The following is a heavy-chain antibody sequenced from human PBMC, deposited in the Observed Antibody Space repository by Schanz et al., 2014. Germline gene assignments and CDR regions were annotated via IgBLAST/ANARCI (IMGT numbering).Heavy chain of an antibody. CDR1: GGTFSSYT. D-gene: IGHD1-26*01. Sequence: QVQLVQSGAEVKKPGSSVKVSCKASGGTFSSYTINWVRQAPGQGLEWVGRIIPILDLADHAQKFQDRVTISADKSTTTAYMDLSSLRSDDTAIYYCTGRLAVANYFNPMDVWGQGTTVIVSS. CDR2: IIPILDLA. V-gene: IGHV1-69*02. CDR3: TGRLAVANYFNPMDV. J-gene: IGHJ6*02.